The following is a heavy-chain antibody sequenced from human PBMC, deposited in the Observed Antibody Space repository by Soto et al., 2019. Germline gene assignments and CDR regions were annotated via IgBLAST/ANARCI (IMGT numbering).Heavy chain of an antibody. CDR3: AREVKQELALGGWFDP. CDR1: GYTFTSYG. D-gene: IGHD1-7*01. CDR2: IIPILGIA. Sequence: SVKVSCKASGYTFTSYGISWVRQAPGQGLEWMGRIIPILGIANYAQKFQGRVTITADKSTSTAYMELSSLRSEDTAVYYPAREVKQELALGGWFDPWGQGTLVTVSS. V-gene: IGHV1-69*04. J-gene: IGHJ5*02.